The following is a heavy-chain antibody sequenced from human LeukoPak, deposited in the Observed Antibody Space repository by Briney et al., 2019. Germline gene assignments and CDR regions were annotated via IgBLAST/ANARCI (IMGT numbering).Heavy chain of an antibody. CDR1: GFTVSSNY. CDR3: ARTRAIGSSGYYYWCGAFDI. V-gene: IGHV3-66*01. Sequence: GGSLRLSCAASGFTVSSNYMSWVRQAPGKGLEWVSVIYSGGSTYYADSVKGRFTISRDNSKNTLYLQMNSLRAEDTAVYYCARTRAIGSSGYYYWCGAFDIWGQGT. J-gene: IGHJ3*02. D-gene: IGHD3-22*01. CDR2: IYSGGST.